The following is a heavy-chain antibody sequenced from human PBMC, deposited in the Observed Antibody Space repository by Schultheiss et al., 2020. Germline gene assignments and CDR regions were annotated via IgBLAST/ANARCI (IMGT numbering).Heavy chain of an antibody. J-gene: IGHJ4*02. CDR2: ISYDGSNK. Sequence: GESLKISCAASGFTFSSYAMHWVRQAPGKGLEWVAVISYDGSNKYYADSVKGRFTISRDNSKNTLYLQMNSLRAEDTAVYYCARGTRTVTFDYWGQGTLVNVSS. CDR3: ARGTRTVTFDY. D-gene: IGHD4-17*01. V-gene: IGHV3-30*04. CDR1: GFTFSSYA.